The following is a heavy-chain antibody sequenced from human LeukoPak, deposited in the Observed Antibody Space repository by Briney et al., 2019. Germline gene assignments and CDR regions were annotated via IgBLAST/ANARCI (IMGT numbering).Heavy chain of an antibody. CDR2: ISYDGSNK. CDR1: GFTFSSYG. D-gene: IGHD3-22*01. J-gene: IGHJ4*02. Sequence: PGGSLRLSCAASGFTFSSYGLHWVRQAPDKGLEWVAFISYDGSNKFYGDSVKGRFTISRDNSKNTLYLQMNSLRTEDTAVYYCAKDLFYYDKGGFDYWSQGTLVTVSS. V-gene: IGHV3-30*18. CDR3: AKDLFYYDKGGFDY.